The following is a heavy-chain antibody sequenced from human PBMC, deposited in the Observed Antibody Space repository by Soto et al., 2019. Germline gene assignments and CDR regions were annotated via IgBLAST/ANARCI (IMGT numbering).Heavy chain of an antibody. Sequence: QVQLVQSGAEVKKPGASVKVSCKASGYMFTGYYMHWVRQAPGQGLEWMGWINPDSGGTNYAQKFQSWVTMTRDTSISTAFMELNRLRFDDTAVYYCARASWGGSYYYYMDVWGKGTTVTVSS. V-gene: IGHV1-2*04. CDR3: ARASWGGSYYYYMDV. D-gene: IGHD3-16*01. J-gene: IGHJ6*03. CDR2: INPDSGGT. CDR1: GYMFTGYY.